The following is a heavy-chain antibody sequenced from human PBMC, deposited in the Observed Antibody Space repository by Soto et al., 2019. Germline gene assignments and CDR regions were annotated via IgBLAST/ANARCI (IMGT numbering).Heavy chain of an antibody. J-gene: IGHJ6*02. V-gene: IGHV3-74*01. CDR2: INSEGSGT. Sequence: GGSLRLSCAASGFTFSRYWMHWVRQAPGKGLVWVSRINSEGSGTSYAVSVKGRFTISRDNAKNTLHLQMKSLRAEDTAVYYCGRTRSDYATAGYYYGMDVWGQGTTVTVSS. CDR3: GRTRSDYATAGYYYGMDV. D-gene: IGHD4-17*01. CDR1: GFTFSRYW.